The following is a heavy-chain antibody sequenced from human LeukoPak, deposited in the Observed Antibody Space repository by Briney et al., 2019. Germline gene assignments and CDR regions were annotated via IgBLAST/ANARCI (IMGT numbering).Heavy chain of an antibody. J-gene: IGHJ5*02. V-gene: IGHV4-39*07. CDR2: IYYSGTT. Sequence: SGTLSLTCTVSGGSISNTDYYWNWIHQPPGKGLEWIGSIYYSGTTYYNPSLKSRVTISVDTSKNQFSLKLNSVIAADTAVYYCARCAAPIREGFDPWGQGTLVTVSS. CDR1: GGSISNTDYY. D-gene: IGHD5-12*01. CDR3: ARCAAPIREGFDP.